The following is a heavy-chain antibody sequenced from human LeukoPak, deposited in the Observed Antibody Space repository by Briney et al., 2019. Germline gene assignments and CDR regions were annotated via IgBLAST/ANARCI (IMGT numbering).Heavy chain of an antibody. CDR1: GFTFSTYA. Sequence: GGSLRLSCAASGFTFSTYAMNWVRQAPGKGLEWVSYISSSSNTIYYADSVQGRFTISRDNANNSLYLQMNSLRAEDTAVYYCARDGYDFWTGYPTTVDFWGQGTLVTVSS. J-gene: IGHJ4*02. CDR3: ARDGYDFWTGYPTTVDF. D-gene: IGHD3-3*01. V-gene: IGHV3-48*01. CDR2: ISSSSNTI.